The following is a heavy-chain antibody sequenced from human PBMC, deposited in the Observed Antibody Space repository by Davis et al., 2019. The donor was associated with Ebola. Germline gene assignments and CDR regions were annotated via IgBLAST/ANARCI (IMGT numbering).Heavy chain of an antibody. CDR2: INHSGIT. Sequence: SGPLSPPCAVHGGSFSGYYWSWTRQLPGKGLEWIGEINHSGITNYNPSLKSRVTISVDTSKNQFSLKLSSVTAADTAVYYCARGAKQWLATMDVWGQGTTVTVSS. CDR3: ARGAKQWLATMDV. CDR1: GGSFSGYY. D-gene: IGHD6-19*01. V-gene: IGHV4-34*01. J-gene: IGHJ6*02.